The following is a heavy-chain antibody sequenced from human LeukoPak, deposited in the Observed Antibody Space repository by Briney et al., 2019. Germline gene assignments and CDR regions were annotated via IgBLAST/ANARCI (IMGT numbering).Heavy chain of an antibody. D-gene: IGHD1-26*01. CDR1: GFTFTSYW. V-gene: IGHV3-7*01. CDR2: IKQDGSEK. Sequence: GGSLRLSCAASGFTFTSYWMSWVRQAPGKGLEWVANIKQDGSEKYYVDSVKGRFTISRDNAKNSLFLQMNSLRAEDTAVYYCARINSGRHLGDAFDIWGQGTTVTVSS. J-gene: IGHJ3*02. CDR3: ARINSGRHLGDAFDI.